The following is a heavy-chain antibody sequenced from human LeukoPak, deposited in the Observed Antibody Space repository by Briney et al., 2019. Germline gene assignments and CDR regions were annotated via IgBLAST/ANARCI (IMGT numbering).Heavy chain of an antibody. Sequence: SETLSLTCTVSGGSISGSTYYWGWIRQPPGKGLECIGSVYYSGTAYYNPSLKSRGTISVDTSKNQFSLKLSSVTAADTAVYYCAKHEGCSTTSCTGDWFDPWGQGILVTVSS. J-gene: IGHJ5*02. CDR2: VYYSGTA. CDR3: AKHEGCSTTSCTGDWFDP. D-gene: IGHD2-2*01. CDR1: GGSISGSTYY. V-gene: IGHV4-39*01.